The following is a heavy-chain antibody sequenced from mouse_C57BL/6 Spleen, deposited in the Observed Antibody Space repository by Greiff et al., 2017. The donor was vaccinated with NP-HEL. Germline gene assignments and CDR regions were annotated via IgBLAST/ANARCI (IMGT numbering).Heavy chain of an antibody. CDR2: IDHSDSYT. CDR1: GYTFTSYW. Sequence: QVPLQQPGAELVLPGASVKLSCQASGYTFTSYWMHWVKPRPGQGLEWIGEIDHSDSYTNYNQKFKGKSTLTVDKSSSPAYLQLSSLTSEDSAVYYCARGGDWRYFDYWGQGTTLTVSS. D-gene: IGHD4-1*01. CDR3: ARGGDWRYFDY. J-gene: IGHJ2*01. V-gene: IGHV1-69*01.